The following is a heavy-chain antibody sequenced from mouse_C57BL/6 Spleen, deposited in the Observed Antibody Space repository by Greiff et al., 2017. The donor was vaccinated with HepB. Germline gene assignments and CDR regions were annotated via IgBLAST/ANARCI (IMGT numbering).Heavy chain of an antibody. Sequence: EVKLVESGGGLVKPGGSLKLSCAASGFTFSDYGMHWVRQAPEKGLEWVANISSGSSTIYYADTVKGRFTISRDNAKNTLFLQMTSLRSEDTAMYYCAREVTGSWYFDVWGTGTTVTVSS. D-gene: IGHD4-1*01. J-gene: IGHJ1*03. CDR3: AREVTGSWYFDV. CDR1: GFTFSDYG. V-gene: IGHV5-17*01. CDR2: ISSGSSTI.